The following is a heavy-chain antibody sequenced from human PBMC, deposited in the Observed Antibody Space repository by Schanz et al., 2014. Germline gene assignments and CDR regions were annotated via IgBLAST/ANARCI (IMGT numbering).Heavy chain of an antibody. CDR3: ARGGYGSGSYREFDY. Sequence: QVQLQESGPGLVKPSGTLSLTCAVSGGSISSGGYSWNWIRQSPGKGLEWIGYIYYSGNTYYNPSLKSRVTISVDTSKSQFSLKLSSVTAADTAVYYCARGGYGSGSYREFDYWGQGTLVTVSS. J-gene: IGHJ4*02. CDR2: IYYSGNT. V-gene: IGHV4-61*08. CDR1: GGSISSGGYS. D-gene: IGHD3-10*01.